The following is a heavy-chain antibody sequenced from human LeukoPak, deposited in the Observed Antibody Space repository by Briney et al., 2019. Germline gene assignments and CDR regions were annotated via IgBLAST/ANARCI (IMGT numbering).Heavy chain of an antibody. CDR1: GGSFSGYY. J-gene: IGHJ4*02. V-gene: IGHV4-34*01. CDR2: INHSGST. D-gene: IGHD3-22*01. CDR3: ARCYYDSSGYYGDY. Sequence: SETLSLTCAVYGGSFSGYYWSWIRQPPGKGLEWIGEINHSGSTNYNPSLKSRVTISVDTSKNQFSLKLSSVTAVDTAVYYCARCYYDSSGYYGDYWGQGTLVTVSS.